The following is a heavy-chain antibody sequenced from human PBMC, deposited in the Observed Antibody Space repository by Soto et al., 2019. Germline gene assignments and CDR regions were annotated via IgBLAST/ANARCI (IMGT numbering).Heavy chain of an antibody. Sequence: ASVKVSCKASGYTFTSYAMHWLRQAPGQRLEWMGWINAGNGNTKYSQKFQGRVTITRDTSASTAYMELSSLRSEDTAVYYCARGIIAVAGTVAFDIWGQGTMVTVSS. CDR2: INAGNGNT. V-gene: IGHV1-3*01. J-gene: IGHJ3*02. CDR1: GYTFTSYA. D-gene: IGHD6-19*01. CDR3: ARGIIAVAGTVAFDI.